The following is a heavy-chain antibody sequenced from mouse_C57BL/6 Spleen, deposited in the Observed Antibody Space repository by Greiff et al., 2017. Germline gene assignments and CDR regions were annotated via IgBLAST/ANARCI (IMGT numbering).Heavy chain of an antibody. CDR2: DGVT. Sequence: VQLQQSGPELVKPGASVKISCKASGYAFSSSWMNWVKQRPGDGVTNYNGKFKGKATLTADKSSSTAYMQLSSLTSEDSAVYFCAKSYDYDEGAWFAYWGQGTLVTVSA. CDR3: AKSYDYDEGAWFAY. D-gene: IGHD2-4*01. J-gene: IGHJ3*01. CDR1: GYAFSSSW. V-gene: IGHV1-82*01.